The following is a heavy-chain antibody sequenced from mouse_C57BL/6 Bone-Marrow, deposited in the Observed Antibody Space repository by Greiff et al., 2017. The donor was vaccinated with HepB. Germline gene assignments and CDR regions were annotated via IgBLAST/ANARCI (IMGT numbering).Heavy chain of an antibody. CDR3: ARAIPP. CDR1: GFTFSSYG. J-gene: IGHJ3*01. Sequence: EVKLVESGGDLVKPGGSLKLSCAASGFTFSSYGMSWVRQTPDKRLEWVATISSGGSYTYYQDSVKGRFTISRDNAKTTRYLQMSSLKSEDTAMSYCARAIPPRGAGALVTVSA. V-gene: IGHV5-6*01. D-gene: IGHD5-1-1*01. CDR2: ISSGGSYT.